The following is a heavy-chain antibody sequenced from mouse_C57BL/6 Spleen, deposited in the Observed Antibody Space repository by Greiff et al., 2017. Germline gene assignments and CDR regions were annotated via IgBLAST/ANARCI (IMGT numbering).Heavy chain of an antibody. CDR1: GFTFSSYA. D-gene: IGHD4-1*01. V-gene: IGHV5-9-1*02. J-gene: IGHJ2*01. Sequence: EVKVVESGEGLVKPGGSLKLSCAASGFTFSSYAMSWVRQTPEKRLEWVAYISSGGDYIYYADTVKGRFTISRDNARNTLYLQMSSLKSEDTAMYYCTRDEVGRRDFDYWGQGTTLTVSS. CDR2: ISSGGDYI. CDR3: TRDEVGRRDFDY.